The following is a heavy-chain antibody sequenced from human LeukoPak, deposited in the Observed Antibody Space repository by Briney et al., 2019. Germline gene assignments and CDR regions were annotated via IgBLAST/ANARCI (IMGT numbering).Heavy chain of an antibody. CDR2: IYTSGST. J-gene: IGHJ6*03. V-gene: IGHV4-61*02. D-gene: IGHD1-7*01. Sequence: SETLSLTCTVSGGSISSGSYYWSWIRQPAGKGLEWIGRIYTSGSTNYNPSLKSRVTISVDTSKNQFSLKLSSVTAADTAVYYCARGGTTSDYYYYMDVWGKGTTVTVSS. CDR3: ARGGTTSDYYYYMDV. CDR1: GGSISSGSYY.